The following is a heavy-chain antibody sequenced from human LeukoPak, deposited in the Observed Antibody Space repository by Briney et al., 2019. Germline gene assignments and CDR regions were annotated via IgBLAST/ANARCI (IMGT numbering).Heavy chain of an antibody. J-gene: IGHJ4*02. CDR1: GFTVSSNY. D-gene: IGHD5-12*01. V-gene: IGHV3-53*01. CDR3: ARDLAGGYAGFDY. CDR2: IYSGGST. Sequence: GGSLRLSCAASGFTVSSNYMSWVRQAPGKGLEWVSVIYSGGSTYYADSVKGRFTISRDNSKNTLYLQMNSLRAEDTAVYYCARDLAGGYAGFDYWGQGTLVTVSS.